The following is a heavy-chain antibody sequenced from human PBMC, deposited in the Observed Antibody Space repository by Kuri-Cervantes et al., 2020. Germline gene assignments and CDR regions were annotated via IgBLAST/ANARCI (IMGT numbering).Heavy chain of an antibody. CDR3: ARDFLQHSSSWGLDY. Sequence: GGSLRLSCAASGFTFSSYGMHWVRQAPGKGLEWVAVIWYDGSNKYYADSVKGRFTISRDNSKNTLYLQMNSLRAEDTAVYYCARDFLQHSSSWGLDYWGQGTLVTVSS. CDR2: IWYDGSNK. V-gene: IGHV3-33*01. D-gene: IGHD6-6*01. J-gene: IGHJ4*02. CDR1: GFTFSSYG.